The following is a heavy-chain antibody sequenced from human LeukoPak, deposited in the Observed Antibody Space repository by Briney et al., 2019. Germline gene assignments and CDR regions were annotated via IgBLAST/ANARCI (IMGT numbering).Heavy chain of an antibody. CDR2: ISAYNGNT. J-gene: IGHJ4*02. Sequence: ASVKVSCKASGYTFTSYGISWVRQAPGQGLEWMGWISAYNGNTNYAQKLQGRVTMTTDTSTSTAYMELRSLRSDDTAVYYCARVGYYGSGSYYREYWGQGTLGTVSS. CDR1: GYTFTSYG. V-gene: IGHV1-18*04. CDR3: ARVGYYGSGSYYREY. D-gene: IGHD3-10*01.